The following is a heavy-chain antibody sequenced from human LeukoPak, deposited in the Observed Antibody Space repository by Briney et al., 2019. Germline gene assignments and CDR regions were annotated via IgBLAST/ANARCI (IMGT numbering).Heavy chain of an antibody. CDR1: RFTFSNSW. CDR3: ARTSIAAAGLDGYYFDY. CDR2: ISSSSSYI. J-gene: IGHJ4*02. Sequence: GGSLRLSCAVSRFTFSNSWMSWVRQAPGQGLEWVSSISSSSSYIYYADSVKGRFTISRDNAKNSLYLQMNSLRAEDTAVYYCARTSIAAAGLDGYYFDYWGQGTLVTVSS. D-gene: IGHD6-13*01. V-gene: IGHV3-21*01.